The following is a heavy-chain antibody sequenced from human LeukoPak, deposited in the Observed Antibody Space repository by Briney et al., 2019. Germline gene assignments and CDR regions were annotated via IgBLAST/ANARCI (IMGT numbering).Heavy chain of an antibody. CDR2: ISGSGGST. V-gene: IGHV3-23*01. CDR1: GFTFSSYA. J-gene: IGHJ4*02. Sequence: GGSLRLSCAASGFTFSSYAMSWVRQAPGKGLEWVSAISGSGGSTYYADSVKGRFTISRDNSKNTLYLQMNSLRAEDTAVYYCAKIGLVVTATEYYFDYWGQGTLVTVSS. CDR3: AKIGLVVTATEYYFDY. D-gene: IGHD2-21*02.